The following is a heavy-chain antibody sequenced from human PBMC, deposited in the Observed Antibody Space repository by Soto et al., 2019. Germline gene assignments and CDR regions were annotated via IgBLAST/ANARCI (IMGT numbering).Heavy chain of an antibody. V-gene: IGHV1-69*13. CDR2: IIPIFGTA. J-gene: IGHJ4*02. D-gene: IGHD4-17*01. CDR3: ARKGRLDYGDYYFDY. Sequence: ASVKVSCKASGGTFSSYAISWVRQAPGQGLEWMGGIIPIFGTANYAQKFQGRVTITADESTSTAYMELSSLRSEDTAVYYCARKGRLDYGDYYFDYWGQGTLVTVSS. CDR1: GGTFSSYA.